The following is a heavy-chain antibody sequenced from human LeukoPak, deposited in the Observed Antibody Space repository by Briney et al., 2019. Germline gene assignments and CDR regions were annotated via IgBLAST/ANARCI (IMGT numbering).Heavy chain of an antibody. V-gene: IGHV3-7*03. J-gene: IGHJ4*02. CDR1: GFTFNNYC. D-gene: IGHD3-3*01. CDR2: IKEDGSEK. Sequence: GGSLRLSCAASGFTFNNYCMSWVRQTPGKGLEWVANIKEDGSEKYYVDSVKGRFTISRDNAKNSLYLQMNSLTAEDTAVYYSGRDRTRQAYWGQGTLVTVSS. CDR3: GRDRTRQAY.